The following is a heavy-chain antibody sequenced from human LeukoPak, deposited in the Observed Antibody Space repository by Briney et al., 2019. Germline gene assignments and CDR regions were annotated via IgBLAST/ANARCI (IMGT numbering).Heavy chain of an antibody. CDR3: ARVNFWRGYYFDY. J-gene: IGHJ4*02. V-gene: IGHV3-7*01. CDR2: IKEDGTEK. Sequence: GGSLRLSCAASGFTFSNYWMSWVRQAPGKGLEWVANIKEDGTEKYYVDSVKGRFTISRDNAKNSLYLQMNSLRAEDTAVYYCARVNFWRGYYFDYWGQGTLVTVSS. D-gene: IGHD3-3*01. CDR1: GFTFSNYW.